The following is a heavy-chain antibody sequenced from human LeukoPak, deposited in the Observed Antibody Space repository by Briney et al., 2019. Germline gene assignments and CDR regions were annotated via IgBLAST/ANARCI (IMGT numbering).Heavy chain of an antibody. CDR2: IYYSGST. CDR3: ARHMTTVTNKWFDP. J-gene: IGHJ5*02. D-gene: IGHD4-11*01. V-gene: IGHV4-59*08. CDR1: GGSISSYY. Sequence: SETLSLTCTVSGGSISSYYWSWIRQPPGKGLEWIGYIYYSGSTNYNPSLKSRVTISVDTSKNQFSLKLRSVTAADMAVYYCARHMTTVTNKWFDPWGQGTLVTVSS.